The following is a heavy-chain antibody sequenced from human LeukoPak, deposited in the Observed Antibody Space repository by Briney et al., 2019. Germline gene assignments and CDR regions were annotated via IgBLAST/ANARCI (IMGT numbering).Heavy chain of an antibody. CDR2: IYYSGST. CDR1: GGSISSHY. J-gene: IGHJ4*02. V-gene: IGHV4-59*11. Sequence: SETLSLTCTVSGGSISSHYWSWIRQPPGKGLEWIGYIYYSGSTNYNPSLKSRVTISVDTSKNQFSLKLSSVTAADTAVYYCARTKLGQNFDYWGQGTLVTVSS. CDR3: ARTKLGQNFDY. D-gene: IGHD7-27*01.